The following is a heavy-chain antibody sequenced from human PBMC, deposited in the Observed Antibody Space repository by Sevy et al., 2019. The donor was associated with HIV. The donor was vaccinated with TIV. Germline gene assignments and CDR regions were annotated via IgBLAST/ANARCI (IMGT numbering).Heavy chain of an antibody. J-gene: IGHJ3*02. CDR3: AKDLAIVVGDAFDI. D-gene: IGHD3-22*01. V-gene: IGHV3-23*01. Sequence: GGSLRLSCEASGFTFSNYAMSWVRQAPGKGLEWVSAIGGRDTRTYYADSVKGRFTISRDNSRNTLFLQMNSLRAEDTAVYYCAKDLAIVVGDAFDIWGQGTVVTVSS. CDR2: IGGRDTRT. CDR1: GFTFSNYA.